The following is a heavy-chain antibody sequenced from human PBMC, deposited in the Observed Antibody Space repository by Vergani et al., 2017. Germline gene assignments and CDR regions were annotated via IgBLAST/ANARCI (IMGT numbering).Heavy chain of an antibody. J-gene: IGHJ4*02. D-gene: IGHD4-17*01. CDR2: IIPILGIA. Sequence: QVQLVQSGAEVKKPGSSVKVSCKASGGTFSSYTISWVRQAPGQGLEWMGRIIPILGIANYAQKFQGRVTITADKSTSTAYMELSSLRSEDTAVYYCARATYGDIHDPYYFDYWGQGTLVTVSS. CDR1: GGTFSSYT. CDR3: ARATYGDIHDPYYFDY. V-gene: IGHV1-69*02.